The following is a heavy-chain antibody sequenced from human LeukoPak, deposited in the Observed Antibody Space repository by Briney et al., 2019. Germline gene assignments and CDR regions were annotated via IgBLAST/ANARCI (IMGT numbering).Heavy chain of an antibody. CDR1: GFTFSSYA. V-gene: IGHV3-23*01. CDR3: AKDPLIVVVPAAPNY. Sequence: GGCLRLSCAASGFTFSSYAMSWVRQAPGKGLEWVSAISGSGGSTYYADSVKGRFTISRDNSKNTLYLQMNSLRAEDTAVYYCAKDPLIVVVPAAPNYWGQGTLVTVSS. D-gene: IGHD2-2*01. CDR2: ISGSGGST. J-gene: IGHJ4*02.